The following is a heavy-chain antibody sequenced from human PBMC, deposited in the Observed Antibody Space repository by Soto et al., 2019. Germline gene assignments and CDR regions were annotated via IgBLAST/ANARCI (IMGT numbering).Heavy chain of an antibody. CDR1: GGSISSYY. Sequence: KPSETLSLTCTVSGGSISSYYWSRIRQPPGKGLEWIGYIYYSGSTNYNPSLKSRVTISLDTSKDQFSLKLSSVPAADTAVYYCARLRGHYQSLDPWGEGILVTVSS. D-gene: IGHD3-22*01. CDR3: ARLRGHYQSLDP. CDR2: IYYSGST. J-gene: IGHJ5*02. V-gene: IGHV4-59*08.